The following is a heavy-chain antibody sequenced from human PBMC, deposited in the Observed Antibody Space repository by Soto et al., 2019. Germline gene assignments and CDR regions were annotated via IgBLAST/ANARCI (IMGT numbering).Heavy chain of an antibody. J-gene: IGHJ4*02. CDR2: IDPKSGGT. D-gene: IGHD3-9*01. CDR1: GPTFIAYY. Sequence: QLVQSGAEVKKPGASVKVSCKTSGPTFIAYYIHWVRQAPGQGLEWMGWIDPKSGGTTYEQKFRGRGTMTRDASINTAYMELNRLTSDDTAVYYWARVSVDVPEWGQGTLLTVSS. V-gene: IGHV1-2*02. CDR3: ARVSVDVPE.